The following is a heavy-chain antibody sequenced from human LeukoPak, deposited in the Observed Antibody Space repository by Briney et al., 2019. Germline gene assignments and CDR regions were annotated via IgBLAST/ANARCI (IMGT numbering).Heavy chain of an antibody. CDR3: ARDRESNYLYDY. V-gene: IGHV1-2*02. J-gene: IGHJ4*02. CDR1: GYTFTGYY. Sequence: ASVKVSCKASGYTFTGYYMHWVRQAPGQGLEWMGWINPNSGGTNYAQKFQGRVTMTRDTSISTAYMELSRLRSDDTAVYYCARDRESNYLYDYWGQGTLVTVSS. D-gene: IGHD4-11*01. CDR2: INPNSGGT.